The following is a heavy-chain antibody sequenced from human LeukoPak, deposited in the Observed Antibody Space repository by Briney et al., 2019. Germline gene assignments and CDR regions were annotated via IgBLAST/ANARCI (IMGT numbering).Heavy chain of an antibody. Sequence: GGSLRLSCAASGFTFSSYSMNWVRQAPGKGLEWVSYISSSSSTIYYADSVKGRFTISRDNAKNSLYLQMNSLRAEDTAVYYCARAYNWNDPSFDYWGQGTLDTVSS. CDR2: ISSSSSTI. CDR1: GFTFSSYS. CDR3: ARAYNWNDPSFDY. D-gene: IGHD1-1*01. V-gene: IGHV3-48*01. J-gene: IGHJ4*02.